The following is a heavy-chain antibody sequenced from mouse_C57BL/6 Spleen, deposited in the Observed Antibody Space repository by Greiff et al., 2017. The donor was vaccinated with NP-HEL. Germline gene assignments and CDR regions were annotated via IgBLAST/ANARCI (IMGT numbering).Heavy chain of an antibody. D-gene: IGHD3-1*01. CDR1: GFTFSDYG. CDR3: ARGGSCYYAMDY. J-gene: IGHJ4*01. CDR2: ISSGSSTI. V-gene: IGHV5-17*01. Sequence: EVMLVESGGGLVKPGGSLKLSCAASGFTFSDYGMHWVRQAPEKGLEWVAYISSGSSTIYYADTVKGRFTISRDNAKNTLFLQMTRLRSEDTAMYYCARGGSCYYAMDYWGQGTSVTVSS.